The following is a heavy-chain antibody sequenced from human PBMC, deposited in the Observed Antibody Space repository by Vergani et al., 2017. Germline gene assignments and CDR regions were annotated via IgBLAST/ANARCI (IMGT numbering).Heavy chain of an antibody. CDR2: IYHSGST. V-gene: IGHV4-38-2*01. CDR1: GYSISSGYY. J-gene: IGHJ4*02. D-gene: IGHD2-15*01. CDR3: ASAMVARGSLVDC. Sequence: QVQLQESGPGLVKPSETLSLTCAVSGYSISSGYYWGWIRQPPGKGLEWFGSIYHSGSTYYNPSLKSRVTISVDTSKHQFSLKLSSVTAADTAVYYCASAMVARGSLVDCWSQGSLVTVSS.